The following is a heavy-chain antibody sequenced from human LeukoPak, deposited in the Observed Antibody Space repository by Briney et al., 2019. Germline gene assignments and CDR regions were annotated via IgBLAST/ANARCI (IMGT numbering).Heavy chain of an antibody. CDR2: ISSSSSYI. V-gene: IGHV3-21*01. D-gene: IGHD6-6*01. Sequence: GGSLRLSCAASGFTVSSNYMSWVRQAPGKGLEWVSSISSSSSYIYYADSVKGRFTISRDKAKNSLYLQMNSLRAEDTAVYYCANVPDAFDIWGQGTMVTVSS. J-gene: IGHJ3*02. CDR3: ANVPDAFDI. CDR1: GFTVSSNY.